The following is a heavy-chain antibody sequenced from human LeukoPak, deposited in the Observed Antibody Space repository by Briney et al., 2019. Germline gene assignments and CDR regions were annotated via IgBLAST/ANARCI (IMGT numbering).Heavy chain of an antibody. J-gene: IGHJ5*02. CDR3: ARVVVVDGFWWFDP. CDR1: GGSISSGGYY. Sequence: SETLSLTCTVSGGSISSGGYYWSWIRQPPGKGLEWIGYIYYSGSTNYNPSLKSRVTISVDTSKNQFSLKLSSVTAADTAVYYCARVVVVDGFWWFDPWGQGTLVTVSS. CDR2: IYYSGST. D-gene: IGHD3-22*01. V-gene: IGHV4-61*08.